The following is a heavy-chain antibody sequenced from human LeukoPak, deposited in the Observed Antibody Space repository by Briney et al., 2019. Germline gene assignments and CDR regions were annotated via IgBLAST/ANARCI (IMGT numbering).Heavy chain of an antibody. CDR2: IHYSGST. CDR1: GGSISSGEYY. J-gene: IGHJ4*02. CDR3: VREGEWALPFDY. Sequence: PSQTLSLTCTVSGGSISSGEYYWSWIRQPPGKGLEWIGYIHYSGSTYYNPSLKSRVTISVDTSKNQFSLKLSSVIAADTAVYFCVREGEWALPFDYWGQGTLVTVSS. V-gene: IGHV4-30-4*01. D-gene: IGHD3-16*01.